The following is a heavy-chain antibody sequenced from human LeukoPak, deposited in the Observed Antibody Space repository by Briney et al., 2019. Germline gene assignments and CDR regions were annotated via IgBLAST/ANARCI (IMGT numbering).Heavy chain of an antibody. V-gene: IGHV4-34*01. CDR1: GGSFSGYY. D-gene: IGHD6-6*01. CDR2: INHSGST. CDR3: ARGYSSFGYYMDV. J-gene: IGHJ6*03. Sequence: SETLSLTCAVYGGSFSGYYWSSIRQPPGKGLEWIGEINHSGSTNYNPSLKSRVTISVDTSKNQFSLKLSSVTAADTAVYYCARGYSSFGYYMDVWGKGTTVTVSS.